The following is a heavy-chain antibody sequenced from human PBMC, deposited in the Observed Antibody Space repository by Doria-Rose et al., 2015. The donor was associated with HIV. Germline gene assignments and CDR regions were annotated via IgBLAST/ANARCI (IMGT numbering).Heavy chain of an antibody. Sequence: QVQLVQSGPVLVKPTETLTLTCTVSGVSLSSPGMGVSWIRQPPGKALEWLANIYSDDERSYKTSLKIRLNISRVTSKSQVVLTMTDMDPVDTATYYCARIKSSRWYHKYYFDFWGQGTLFIVSA. CDR3: ARIKSSRWYHKYYFDF. J-gene: IGHJ4*02. D-gene: IGHD6-13*01. CDR2: IYSDDER. V-gene: IGHV2-26*01. CDR1: GVSLSSPGMG.